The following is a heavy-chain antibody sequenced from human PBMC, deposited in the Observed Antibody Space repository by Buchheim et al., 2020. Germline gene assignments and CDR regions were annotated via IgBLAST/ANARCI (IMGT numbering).Heavy chain of an antibody. CDR2: TFYSGST. V-gene: IGHV4-31*11. D-gene: IGHD1-26*01. CDR3: ARTVSKWDYYFDY. J-gene: IGHJ4*02. Sequence: QVQLQESGPGLVKPSQTLSLSCVVSGGSISRGGYYWSWIRQHPGKGLEWIGYTFYSGSTSYNPSLTSRVSISEDTSKNQFSLKLNSVTAADTAVYYCARTVSKWDYYFDYWGQG. CDR1: GGSISRGGYY.